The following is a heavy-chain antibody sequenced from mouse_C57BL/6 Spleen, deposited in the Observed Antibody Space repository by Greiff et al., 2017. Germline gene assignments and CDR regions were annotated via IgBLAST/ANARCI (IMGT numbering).Heavy chain of an antibody. CDR2: IYPGDGDT. D-gene: IGHD1-1*01. Sequence: VQLVESGAELVKPGASVKISCKASGYAFSSYWMNWVKQRPGKGLEWIGQIYPGDGDTNYNGKFKGKATLTADKSSSTAYMQLSSLTSEDSAVYFCARSGDYYGSSPYWYFDVWGTGTTVTVSS. V-gene: IGHV1-80*01. J-gene: IGHJ1*03. CDR3: ARSGDYYGSSPYWYFDV. CDR1: GYAFSSYW.